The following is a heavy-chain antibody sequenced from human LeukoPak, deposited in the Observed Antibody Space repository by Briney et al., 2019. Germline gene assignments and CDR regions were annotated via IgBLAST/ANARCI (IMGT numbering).Heavy chain of an antibody. D-gene: IGHD6-19*01. CDR2: IYYSGST. V-gene: IGHV4-4*02. CDR3: ARGPRGWGIAVAVTGFDY. Sequence: SETLSPTCAVSGGSISSSNWWSWVRQPPGKGLEWIGEIYYSGSTNYNASLKSRVTISVDESKNQFSLRLTSVTAADTAVYYCARGPRGWGIAVAVTGFDYWGQGTLVTVSS. CDR1: GGSISSSNW. J-gene: IGHJ4*02.